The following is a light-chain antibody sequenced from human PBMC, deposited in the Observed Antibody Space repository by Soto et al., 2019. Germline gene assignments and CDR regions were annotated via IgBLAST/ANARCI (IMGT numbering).Light chain of an antibody. CDR1: QSISNY. J-gene: IGKJ1*01. Sequence: DIQMTQSPSSLSASVGDRVTITCRASQSISNYLNWYQQKPGRAPKLLIYDASSLHSGVPSRFSGSGSGTDFTLTISSLQPEYFATFYCQQSYSTPSTFGQGTKVDIK. CDR3: QQSYSTPST. CDR2: DAS. V-gene: IGKV1-39*01.